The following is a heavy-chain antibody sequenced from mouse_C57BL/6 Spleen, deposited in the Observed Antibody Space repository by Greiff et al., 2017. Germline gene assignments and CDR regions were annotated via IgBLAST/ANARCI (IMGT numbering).Heavy chain of an antibody. J-gene: IGHJ2*01. Sequence: QLQQSGAELVKPGASVKLSCKASGYTFTEYTIHWVKQRSGQGLEWIGWFYPGSGSIKYNEKFKDKATLTADKSSSTVYMELSRLTSEDSAVYFCARHEGGRQLRSRGFSYWGQGTTLTVSS. CDR2: FYPGSGSI. CDR3: ARHEGGRQLRSRGFSY. CDR1: GYTFTEYT. D-gene: IGHD3-2*02. V-gene: IGHV1-62-2*01.